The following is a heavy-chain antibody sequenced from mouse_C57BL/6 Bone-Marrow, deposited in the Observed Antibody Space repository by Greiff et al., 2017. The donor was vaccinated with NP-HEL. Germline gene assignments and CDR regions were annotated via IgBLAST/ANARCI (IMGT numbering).Heavy chain of an antibody. D-gene: IGHD1-1*01. Sequence: VQLQQSGPELVKPGASVKISCKASGYAFSSSWMNWVKQRPGKGLEWIGRIYPGDGDTNYNGKFKGKATLTADKSSSTAYMQLSSLTSEDSAVYFCAIYYGSSPYYFDYWGQGTTLTVSS. CDR3: AIYYGSSPYYFDY. V-gene: IGHV1-82*01. CDR1: GYAFSSSW. CDR2: IYPGDGDT. J-gene: IGHJ2*01.